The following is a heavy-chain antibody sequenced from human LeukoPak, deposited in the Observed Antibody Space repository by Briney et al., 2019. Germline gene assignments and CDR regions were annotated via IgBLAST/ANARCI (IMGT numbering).Heavy chain of an antibody. CDR3: AGGSLWSGYYTGYYYYYMDV. J-gene: IGHJ6*03. CDR1: GGTFSSYA. CDR2: IIPIFGTA. Sequence: SVKVSCKASGGTFSSYAISWVRQAPGQGLEWIGGIIPIFGTANYAQKFQGRVTITTDESTSTAYMELSSLRSEDTAVYYCAGGSLWSGYYTGYYYYYMDVWGKGTTVTVSS. D-gene: IGHD3-3*01. V-gene: IGHV1-69*05.